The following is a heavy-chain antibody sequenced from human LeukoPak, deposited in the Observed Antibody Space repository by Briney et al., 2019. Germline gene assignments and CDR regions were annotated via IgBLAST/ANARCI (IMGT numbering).Heavy chain of an antibody. D-gene: IGHD5-18*01. V-gene: IGHV1-69*05. CDR1: GGTFSSYA. J-gene: IGHJ4*02. CDR2: IIPIFGTA. Sequence: SVKVSCKASGGTFSSYAISWVRQPPGQGLEWMGRIIPIFGTANYAQKFQGRVTITTDESTSTAYMELSSLRSEDTAVYYCARSSHKYSTFDYWGQGTLVTVSS. CDR3: ARSSHKYSTFDY.